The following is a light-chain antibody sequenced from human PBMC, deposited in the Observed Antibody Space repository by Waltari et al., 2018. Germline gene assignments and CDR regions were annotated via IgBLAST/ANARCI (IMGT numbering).Light chain of an antibody. Sequence: DIVMTQSPDSLAVSLGERATINCKSSQSVLYSSNNKNYLAWYQQKPGQPPKLLISWASTRGSGVPDRFSGSGSGTDFTLTISSLQAEDVAVYYCQQYYSTPWTFGQGTKVEIK. J-gene: IGKJ1*01. CDR3: QQYYSTPWT. CDR1: QSVLYSSNNKNY. CDR2: WAS. V-gene: IGKV4-1*01.